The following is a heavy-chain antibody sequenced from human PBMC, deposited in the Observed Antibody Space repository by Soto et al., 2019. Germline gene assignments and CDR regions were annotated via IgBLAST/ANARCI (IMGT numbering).Heavy chain of an antibody. CDR1: CGSISTYY. V-gene: IGHV4-59*01. CDR3: ARGSRGYSRVFDL. CDR2: IYYSGSP. Sequence: SETLSLTCTVSCGSISTYYWSWIRQPPGKGLEWIGYIYYSGSPNYSPSLKSRVTISLDTSKNQFSLKVNSVTAADTAVYYCARGSRGYSRVFDLWGQGTLVTVSS. J-gene: IGHJ4*02. D-gene: IGHD5-18*01.